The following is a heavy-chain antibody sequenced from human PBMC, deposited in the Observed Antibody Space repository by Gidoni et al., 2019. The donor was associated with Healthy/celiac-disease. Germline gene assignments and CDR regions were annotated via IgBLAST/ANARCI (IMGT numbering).Heavy chain of an antibody. V-gene: IGHV3-15*01. CDR2: IKSKTDGGTT. J-gene: IGHJ6*02. CDR1: GFTFINAW. D-gene: IGHD2-2*01. CDR3: TTDLVAAPIHYGMDV. Sequence: EVQLVESGGGLVKPGGSLRLSCAASGFTFINAWMSWVRQAPGKGLEWVGRIKSKTDGGTTDYAAPVKGRFTISRDDSKNTLYLQMNSLKTEDTAVYYCTTDLVAAPIHYGMDVWGQGTTVTVSS.